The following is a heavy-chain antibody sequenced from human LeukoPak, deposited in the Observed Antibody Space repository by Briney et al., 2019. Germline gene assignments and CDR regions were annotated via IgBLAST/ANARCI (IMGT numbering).Heavy chain of an antibody. CDR2: IWYDGSNK. J-gene: IGHJ4*02. D-gene: IGHD3-22*01. CDR3: AREGDYYDSSGLDY. V-gene: IGHV3-33*01. CDR1: GFTFSSYG. Sequence: GGSLRLSCAASGFTFSSYGMHWVRQAPGKGLEWVAVIWYDGSNKYYADSVKGRFTISRDNAKNSLYLQMNSLRAEDTAVYYCAREGDYYDSSGLDYWGQGTLATVSS.